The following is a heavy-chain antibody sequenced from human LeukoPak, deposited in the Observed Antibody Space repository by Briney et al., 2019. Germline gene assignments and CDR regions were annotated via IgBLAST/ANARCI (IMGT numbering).Heavy chain of an antibody. CDR1: GFTFSSYG. CDR2: ISYDGSNK. D-gene: IGHD5-18*01. Sequence: GGSLRLSCAASGFTFSSYGMHWVRQAPGKGLEWVAVISYDGSNKYYADSVKGRFTISRDNSKNTLYLQMNSLRAEDTAVHYCAVVWIQLWSAFDYWGQGTLVTVSS. CDR3: AVVWIQLWSAFDY. V-gene: IGHV3-30*03. J-gene: IGHJ4*02.